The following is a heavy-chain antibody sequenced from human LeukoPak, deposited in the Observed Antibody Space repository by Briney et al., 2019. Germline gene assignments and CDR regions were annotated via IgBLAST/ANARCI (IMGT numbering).Heavy chain of an antibody. V-gene: IGHV3-30*04. Sequence: GGSLRLSCAASGFTFSSYAMHWVRQAPGKGLEWVAVISYDASNNYYSDSVKGRFTISRDNSKNTLYLQMNSLRAEDTAVYYCAKVHYYDSGSYRYYFDYWDQGTLVTVSS. CDR3: AKVHYYDSGSYRYYFDY. CDR2: ISYDASNN. J-gene: IGHJ4*02. D-gene: IGHD3-10*01. CDR1: GFTFSSYA.